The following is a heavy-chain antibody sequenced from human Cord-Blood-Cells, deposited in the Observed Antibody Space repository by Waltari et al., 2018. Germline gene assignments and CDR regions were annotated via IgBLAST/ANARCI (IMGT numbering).Heavy chain of an antibody. V-gene: IGHV3-7*01. CDR1: GFTFSSYW. CDR3: ARDYSNYYFEY. D-gene: IGHD4-4*01. CDR2: IKQDGSEK. Sequence: EVQLVESGGGLVQPGGSLRLSCAASGFTFSSYWMSWVRQAPGKGREWVANIKQDGSEKYDVESVKGRLTICRDNAKNSLERQMNSLRAEDAAVYYCARDYSNYYFEYWGQGTLVTVSS. J-gene: IGHJ4*02.